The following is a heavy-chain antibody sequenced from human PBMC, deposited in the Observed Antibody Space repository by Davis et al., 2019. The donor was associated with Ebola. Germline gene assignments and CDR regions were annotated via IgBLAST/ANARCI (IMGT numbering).Heavy chain of an antibody. CDR3: ALLGIAAAGTFDY. D-gene: IGHD6-13*01. V-gene: IGHV3-30*03. CDR1: GFTFSSYG. CDR2: ISYDGSNK. Sequence: GGSLRLSCAASGFTFSSYGMHWVRQAPGKGLEWVAVISYDGSNKYYADSVKGRFTISRDNSKNTLYLQMNSLRAEDTAVYYCALLGIAAAGTFDYWGQGTLVTVSS. J-gene: IGHJ4*02.